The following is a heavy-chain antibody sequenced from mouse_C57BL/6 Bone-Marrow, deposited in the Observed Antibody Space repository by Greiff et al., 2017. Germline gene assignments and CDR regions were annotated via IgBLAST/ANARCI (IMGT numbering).Heavy chain of an antibody. CDR2: IWWDDDK. D-gene: IGHD2-4*01. Sequence: QVQLKESGPGILQPSQTLSLTCSFSGFSLSTFGMGVGWIRQPSGKGLEWLAHIWWDDDKYYNPALKSRLTISKDTSKNEVFLKIANVDTADTATYYCARMAFRYDYEGFAYWGQGTLVTGSA. CDR1: GFSLSTFGMG. V-gene: IGHV8-8*01. CDR3: ARMAFRYDYEGFAY. J-gene: IGHJ3*01.